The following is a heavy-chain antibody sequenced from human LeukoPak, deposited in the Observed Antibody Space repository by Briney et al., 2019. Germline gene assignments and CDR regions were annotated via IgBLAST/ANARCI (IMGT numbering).Heavy chain of an antibody. D-gene: IGHD5-18*01. CDR1: GGSISSSSYY. CDR3: ARAEWIQLWGFDP. V-gene: IGHV4-39*07. CDR2: IYYSGST. Sequence: SETLSLTCTVSGGSISSSSYYWGWIRQPPGKGLEWIGSIYYSGSTYYNPSLKSRVTISVDTSKNQFSLKLSSVTAADTAVYYCARAEWIQLWGFDPWGQGTLVTVSS. J-gene: IGHJ5*02.